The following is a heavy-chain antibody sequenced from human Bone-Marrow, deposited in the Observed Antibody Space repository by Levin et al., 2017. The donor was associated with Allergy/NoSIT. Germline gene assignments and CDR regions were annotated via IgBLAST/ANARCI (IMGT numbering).Heavy chain of an antibody. V-gene: IGHV3-33*01. Sequence: PGGSLRLSCAASGFTFSSYGMHWVRQAPGKGLEWVAVIWYDGSNKYYADSVKGRFTISRDNSKNTLYLQMNSLRAEDTAVYYCARVRGDGYNPYDGMDGWGQGTTVTVSS. CDR3: ARVRGDGYNPYDGMDG. J-gene: IGHJ6*02. CDR1: GFTFSSYG. CDR2: IWYDGSNK. D-gene: IGHD5-24*01.